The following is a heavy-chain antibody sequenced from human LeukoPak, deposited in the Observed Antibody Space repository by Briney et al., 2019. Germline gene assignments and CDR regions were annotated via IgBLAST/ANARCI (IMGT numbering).Heavy chain of an antibody. J-gene: IGHJ4*02. Sequence: GGSLRLSCAASGFTVSSNYMSWVRQAPGKGLEWVSVIYSGGSTYYADSVKGRFTISRDNSKNTLYLQMNSLRAEDTAVYYCTTERPVGDFWSGYLNSFDYWGQGTLVTVSS. V-gene: IGHV3-53*01. CDR3: TTERPVGDFWSGYLNSFDY. CDR1: GFTVSSNY. D-gene: IGHD3-3*01. CDR2: IYSGGST.